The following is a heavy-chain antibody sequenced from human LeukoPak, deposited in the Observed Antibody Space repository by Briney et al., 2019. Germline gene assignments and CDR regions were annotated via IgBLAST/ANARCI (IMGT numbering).Heavy chain of an antibody. V-gene: IGHV4-34*01. CDR1: GGSFSGYY. CDR3: ARSHCYDSSGSLNNWFDP. Sequence: SGTLSLTCAVYGGSFSGYYWSWIRQPPGKGLEWIGEINHSGSTNYNPSLKSRVTISVDTSKNQFSLKLRSVTAADAAVYYCARSHCYDSSGSLNNWFDPWGQGTLVTVSS. D-gene: IGHD3-22*01. J-gene: IGHJ5*02. CDR2: INHSGST.